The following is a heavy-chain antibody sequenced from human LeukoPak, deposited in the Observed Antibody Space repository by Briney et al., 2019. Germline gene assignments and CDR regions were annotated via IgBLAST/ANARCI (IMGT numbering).Heavy chain of an antibody. Sequence: GGSLRLSCAASGFTFSTNYISWVRQAPGKGLEWVSSISSGSSYINYADSVKGRFTISRDNAKQSLYLQMNSLRAEDTAVYYCARTFFCGNCSSSSCYAGGYLDYWGQGTLVTVSS. CDR2: ISSGSSYI. J-gene: IGHJ4*01. CDR3: ARTFFCGNCSSSSCYAGGYLDY. CDR1: GFTFSTNY. V-gene: IGHV3-21*04. D-gene: IGHD2-2*03.